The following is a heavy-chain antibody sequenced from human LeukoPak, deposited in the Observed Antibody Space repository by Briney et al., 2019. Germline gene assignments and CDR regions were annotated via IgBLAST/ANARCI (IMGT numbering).Heavy chain of an antibody. Sequence: SETLSLTCTVSGGSIRSYYWGWIRQPPGKGLEWIGYIYYSGKTNYSPSLMSRVSISGDTSKNQFSLKLSSVTAADTAVYYCVRVEVAAAGIWGYYYYYYMDVWGKGTTVTVSS. CDR2: IYYSGKT. CDR1: GGSIRSYY. CDR3: VRVEVAAAGIWGYYYYYYMDV. J-gene: IGHJ6*03. V-gene: IGHV4-59*01. D-gene: IGHD6-13*01.